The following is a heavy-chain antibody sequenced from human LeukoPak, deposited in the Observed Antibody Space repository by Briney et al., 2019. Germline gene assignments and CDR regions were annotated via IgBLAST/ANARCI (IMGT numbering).Heavy chain of an antibody. CDR2: IWYDGSNK. CDR1: GFTFSSYG. Sequence: QPGRSLRLSCAASGFTFSSYGMHWVRQAPGKGLKWVAVIWYDGSNKYYADSVKGRFTISRDNSKNTLYLQMNSLRAEDTAVYYCARDNLGWLYFDYWGQGTLVTVSS. J-gene: IGHJ4*02. D-gene: IGHD5-18*01. V-gene: IGHV3-33*01. CDR3: ARDNLGWLYFDY.